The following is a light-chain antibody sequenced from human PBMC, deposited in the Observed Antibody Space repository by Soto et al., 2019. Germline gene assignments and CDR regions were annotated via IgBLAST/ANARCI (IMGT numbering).Light chain of an antibody. Sequence: DNQMNKSPSTLSGSVGDRVTITCRASQTISSWLAWYQQKPGKAPKLLIYKASTLKSGVPSRFSGSGSGTEFTLTIDRLQSEDFATYYCQHSSSDLITFGQGTRLEIK. CDR3: QHSSSDLIT. CDR2: KAS. V-gene: IGKV1-5*03. CDR1: QTISSW. J-gene: IGKJ5*01.